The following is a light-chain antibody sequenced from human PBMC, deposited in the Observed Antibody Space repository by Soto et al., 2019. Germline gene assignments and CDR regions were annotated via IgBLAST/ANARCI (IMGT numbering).Light chain of an antibody. Sequence: DIQMTQSPSSLSASVGDRVTITCRTSQTINNYLNWYQQKPGKAPKLLIYAASSLQSGVPSRFSGSGSGTYFTLTISSLQPEDFATYYCQQCDTTLFTFGPGTKVDIK. CDR2: AAS. CDR3: QQCDTTLFT. V-gene: IGKV1-39*01. CDR1: QTINNY. J-gene: IGKJ3*01.